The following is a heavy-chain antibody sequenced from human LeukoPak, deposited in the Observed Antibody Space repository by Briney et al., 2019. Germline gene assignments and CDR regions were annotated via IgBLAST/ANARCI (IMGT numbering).Heavy chain of an antibody. CDR2: IRYDGSNK. J-gene: IGHJ4*02. Sequence: PGGSLRLSCAASGFTFSSYGMHWVRQAPGKGLEWVAFIRYDGSNKYYADSVKGRFTISRDSSRNTLFLQMNSLRAEDTAIYYCARMLISSGYYADFWGQGTLVTVSS. CDR3: ARMLISSGYYADF. CDR1: GFTFSSYG. D-gene: IGHD3-22*01. V-gene: IGHV3-30*02.